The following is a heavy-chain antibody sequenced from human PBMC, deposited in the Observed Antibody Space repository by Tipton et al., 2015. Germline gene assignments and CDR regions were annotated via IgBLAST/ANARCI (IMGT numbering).Heavy chain of an antibody. V-gene: IGHV4-34*01. Sequence: TLSLTCAVYGGSLSGYYWSWIRQPPGKGLEWVGEINDAGTTNYKSSLKSRVTISVDTSKNQFSLKLTSVTAADTAVYYCERGGYYDSSGYYYEGAFDIWGQGTMVTVSS. CDR1: GGSLSGYY. J-gene: IGHJ3*02. CDR3: ERGGYYDSSGYYYEGAFDI. CDR2: INDAGTT. D-gene: IGHD3-22*01.